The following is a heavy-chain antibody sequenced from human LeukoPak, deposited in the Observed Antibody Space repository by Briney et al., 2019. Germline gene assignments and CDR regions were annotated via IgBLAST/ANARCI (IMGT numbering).Heavy chain of an antibody. J-gene: IGHJ4*02. Sequence: GGSLRLSCAASGFTFDDYAMHWVRQAPGKGLEWVSLISWDGGSTYYADSVKGRFTISRDNSKNSLYLQMNSLRAEDTALYYCAKDRAPDYYGSGSYYDYWGQGTLVTVSS. CDR2: ISWDGGST. CDR1: GFTFDDYA. V-gene: IGHV3-43D*03. CDR3: AKDRAPDYYGSGSYYDY. D-gene: IGHD3-10*01.